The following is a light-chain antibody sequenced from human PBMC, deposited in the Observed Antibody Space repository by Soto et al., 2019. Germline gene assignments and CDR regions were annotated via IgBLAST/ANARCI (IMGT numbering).Light chain of an antibody. V-gene: IGLV2-14*01. Sequence: QSVLTQPASVSGSPGQSITISCTGTSSDVGGYNYVSWYQQHPGKAPKLMIYDVSNRPSGVSNRFSGSKSGNTAALTISGPQVEDKAAYYCGTYTSSTGVFGTGTKVTVL. CDR2: DVS. J-gene: IGLJ1*01. CDR1: SSDVGGYNY. CDR3: GTYTSSTGV.